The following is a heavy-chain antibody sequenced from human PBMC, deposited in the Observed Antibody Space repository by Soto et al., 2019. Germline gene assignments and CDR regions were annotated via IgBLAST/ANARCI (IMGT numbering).Heavy chain of an antibody. J-gene: IGHJ6*03. CDR3: ARDARGRRGCDETEI. CDR1: GYIFTGYH. CDR2: INPNSGDT. V-gene: IGHV1-2*02. D-gene: IGHD2-21*02. Sequence: GASVKISCKASGYIFTGYHIHWVRQAPGRGLEWMGWINPNSGDTEYAQNFQGRVTMTRDTSFNLVYMEMSGLMSDDTAVYYCARDARGRRGCDETEIWHKRSTVT.